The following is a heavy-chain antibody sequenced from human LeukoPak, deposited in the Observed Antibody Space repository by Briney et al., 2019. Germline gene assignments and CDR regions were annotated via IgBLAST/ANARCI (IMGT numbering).Heavy chain of an antibody. V-gene: IGHV3-23*01. CDR1: GFTFSSYA. J-gene: IGHJ5*02. CDR3: AKGAPYYYDSSGYPGFDP. Sequence: GGSLRLSCAASGFTFSSYAMSWVRQAPGKGLEWVSGISGSGDITYYPDSVKGRFTISRDNSKNTLYLQMNSLRVEDTAVYYCAKGAPYYYDSSGYPGFDPWGQGTLVTVSS. D-gene: IGHD3-22*01. CDR2: ISGSGDIT.